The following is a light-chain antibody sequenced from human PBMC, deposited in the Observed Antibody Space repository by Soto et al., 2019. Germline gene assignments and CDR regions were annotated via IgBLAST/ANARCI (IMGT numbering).Light chain of an antibody. CDR3: SSYERSGAYV. CDR1: SGDVGGHNA. Sequence: QSALTQPASVSGSPGQSITLSCTGTSGDVGGHNAVSWYQQHPGKAPKLLIYDVYNRPSGASNRFSGSKSGITASLTISGLQAEDEADYYCSSYERSGAYVFGTGTKLTVL. CDR2: DVY. V-gene: IGLV2-14*03. J-gene: IGLJ1*01.